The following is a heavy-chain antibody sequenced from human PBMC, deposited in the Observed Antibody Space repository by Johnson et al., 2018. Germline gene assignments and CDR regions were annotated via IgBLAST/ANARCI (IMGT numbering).Heavy chain of an antibody. CDR2: IKEDGNKI. V-gene: IGHV3-7*01. CDR1: GFAFSRYW. D-gene: IGHD5-18*01. J-gene: IGHJ6*03. Sequence: VQLVESGGGLVQPGGSLRLSCAASGFAFSRYWMSWVRQAPGTGLEWVANIKEDGNKIYYVDSVRGRFTISRDNAKYSLYLQMNSLRAEDTAVYYCARVTDVETPILDYYYHYMDVWGKGTKVTVSS. CDR3: ARVTDVETPILDYYYHYMDV.